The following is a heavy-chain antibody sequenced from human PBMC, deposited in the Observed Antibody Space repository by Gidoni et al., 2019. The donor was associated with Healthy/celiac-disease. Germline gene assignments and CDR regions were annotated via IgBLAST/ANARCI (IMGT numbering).Heavy chain of an antibody. CDR1: GFTFSSYG. CDR2: IWYDGSNK. D-gene: IGHD2-15*01. V-gene: IGHV3-33*01. Sequence: QVQLVESGGGVVQPGRSLRLSCAASGFTFSSYGMHWVRQAPGKGLEWVAVIWYDGSNKYYADSVKGRFTISRDNSKNTLYLQMNSLRAEDTAVYYSARWRRVGGNPYYFDYWGQGTLVTVSS. CDR3: ARWRRVGGNPYYFDY. J-gene: IGHJ4*02.